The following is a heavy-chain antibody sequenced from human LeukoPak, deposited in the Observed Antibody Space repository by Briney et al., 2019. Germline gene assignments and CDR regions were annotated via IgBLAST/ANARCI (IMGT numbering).Heavy chain of an antibody. J-gene: IGHJ4*02. CDR2: INHSGST. CDR3: ARGRQVWGSYRHLHY. V-gene: IGHV4-34*01. CDR1: GGSFSGYY. D-gene: IGHD3-16*02. Sequence: ASETLSLTRAVYGGSFSGYYWSWIRQPPGKGLEWIGEINHSGSTNYNPSLKSRVTISVDTSKNQFSLKLSSVTAADTAVYYCARGRQVWGSYRHLHYWGQGTLVTVSS.